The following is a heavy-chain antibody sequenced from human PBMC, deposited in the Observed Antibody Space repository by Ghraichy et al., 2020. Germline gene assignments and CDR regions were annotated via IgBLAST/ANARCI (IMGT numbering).Heavy chain of an antibody. Sequence: ASVKVSCKASGYTFTSYGISWVRQAPGQGLEWMGWISAYNGNTNYAQKLQGRVTMTTDTSTSTAYMELRSLRSDDTAVYYCARDSTAQGPYYDILTGWVRIDYWGQGTLVTVSS. CDR1: GYTFTSYG. V-gene: IGHV1-18*04. D-gene: IGHD3-9*01. CDR2: ISAYNGNT. CDR3: ARDSTAQGPYYDILTGWVRIDY. J-gene: IGHJ4*02.